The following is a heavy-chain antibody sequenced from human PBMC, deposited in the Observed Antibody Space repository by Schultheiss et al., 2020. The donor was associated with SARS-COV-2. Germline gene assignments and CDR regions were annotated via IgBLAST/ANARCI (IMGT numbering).Heavy chain of an antibody. CDR1: GYSISSGYY. D-gene: IGHD5-18*01. CDR2: INHSGST. J-gene: IGHJ6*03. V-gene: IGHV4-38-2*01. Sequence: SETLSLTCAVSGYSISSGYYWSWIRQPPGKGLEWIGEINHSGSTNYNPSLKSRVTISVDTSKNQFSLKLSSVTAADTAVYYCARVHGAWIHYYYYMDVWGKGTTVTVSS. CDR3: ARVHGAWIHYYYYMDV.